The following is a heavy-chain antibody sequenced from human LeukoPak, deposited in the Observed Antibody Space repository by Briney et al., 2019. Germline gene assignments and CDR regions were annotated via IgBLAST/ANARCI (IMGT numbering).Heavy chain of an antibody. CDR3: VRGARMGYDSSGYYAY. V-gene: IGHV4-4*07. CDR2: THISGST. CDR1: GCPINSYY. J-gene: IGHJ4*02. Sequence: SETLSLTCTVSGCPINSYYWSWIRQPAGKGLEWIGRTHISGSTNYNPSLKSRVTMSVDTSKNQFSLKLSSVTAADTAVYYCVRGARMGYDSSGYYAYWGQGTLVTVSS. D-gene: IGHD3-22*01.